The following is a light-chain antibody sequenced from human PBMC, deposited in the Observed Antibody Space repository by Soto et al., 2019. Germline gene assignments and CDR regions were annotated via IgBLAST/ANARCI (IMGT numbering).Light chain of an antibody. Sequence: QAVVTQPASVSGSPGQSITISCTGTSSDVGSYNLVSWYQQHPGKAPKLMIYEGSKRPSGVSNRFSGSTSGNTASLTISGLQAEDEADYYCCSYAGSRVFGGGTKLTVL. J-gene: IGLJ3*02. CDR1: SSDVGSYNL. CDR2: EGS. CDR3: CSYAGSRV. V-gene: IGLV2-23*01.